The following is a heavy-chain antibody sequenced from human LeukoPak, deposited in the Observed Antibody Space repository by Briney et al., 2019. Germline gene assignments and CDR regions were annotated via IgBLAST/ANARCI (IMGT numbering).Heavy chain of an antibody. D-gene: IGHD2-15*01. V-gene: IGHV4-59*01. J-gene: IGHJ4*02. CDR2: IYYSGST. CDR3: AGGYCSGGSCYYPFDY. CDR1: GGSNSGNY. Sequence: TETLSLTCTVSGGSNSGNYWSWIRQPPGKGLEWIGYIYYSGSTNYNPSLKSRVTISVDTSKNQFSLKLSSVTAADTAVYYCAGGYCSGGSCYYPFDYWGQGTLVTVSS.